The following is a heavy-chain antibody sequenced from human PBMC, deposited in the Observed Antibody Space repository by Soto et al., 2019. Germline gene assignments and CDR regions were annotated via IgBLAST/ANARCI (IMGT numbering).Heavy chain of an antibody. CDR1: GYNFANYW. Sequence: GESLKISCKGSGYNFANYWIGWVRQMPGKGLKWMGIIYPGKSDTRYSPSFQGQVTISADTSISTAYLEWSSLKASYIAIYYCARHVYYDVLKKNYWGQGTLVTVSS. D-gene: IGHD3-9*01. V-gene: IGHV5-51*01. CDR2: IYPGKSDT. J-gene: IGHJ4*02. CDR3: ARHVYYDVLKKNY.